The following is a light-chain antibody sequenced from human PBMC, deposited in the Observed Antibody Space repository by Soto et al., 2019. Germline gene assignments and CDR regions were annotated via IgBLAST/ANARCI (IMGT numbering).Light chain of an antibody. V-gene: IGKV3-20*01. J-gene: IGKJ1*01. CDR2: GAS. CDR3: QQYGGSPRT. Sequence: EILLTQSPGTLSLSPGERATLSCRASQSINNNYLAWYQQKRGQAPRLLIYGASSRATGIPAWFSGSGSGTDFTLTISRLEPEDFAVYYCQQYGGSPRTFGQGTKVEIK. CDR1: QSINNNY.